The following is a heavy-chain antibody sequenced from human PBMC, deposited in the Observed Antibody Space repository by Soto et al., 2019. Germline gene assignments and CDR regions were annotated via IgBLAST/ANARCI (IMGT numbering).Heavy chain of an antibody. J-gene: IGHJ4*02. Sequence: RCIIQTKRKGLEWVSVIWGSGGNKYYADSVKGRFTISRDNSKNTLYLQMNSLRAEDTAVYYCASDGSIAAPQYYFDYWGQGTLVTVSS. V-gene: IGHV3-33*01. D-gene: IGHD6-6*01. CDR3: ASDGSIAAPQYYFDY. CDR2: IWGSGGNK.